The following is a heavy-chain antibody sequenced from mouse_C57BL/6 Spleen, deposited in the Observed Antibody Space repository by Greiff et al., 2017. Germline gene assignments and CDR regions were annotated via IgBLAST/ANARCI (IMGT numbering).Heavy chain of an antibody. CDR1: GYTFTEYT. CDR2: FYPGRGSI. CDR3: ARHERTPYAMDY. V-gene: IGHV1-62-2*01. Sequence: QVQLQQSGAELVKPGASVKLSCKASGYTFTEYTIHWVKQRAGQGLEWIGWFYPGRGSIKYNEKFEDNATLTAGKSSSTVYMELSRLTSEDSAVYFYARHERTPYAMDYCGQGTSVTVSS. J-gene: IGHJ4*01.